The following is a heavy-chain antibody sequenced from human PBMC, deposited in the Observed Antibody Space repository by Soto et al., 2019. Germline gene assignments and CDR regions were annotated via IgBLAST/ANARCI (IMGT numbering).Heavy chain of an antibody. V-gene: IGHV1-2*04. CDR3: ARAPEKDYYYGMDV. Sequence: GASVKVSCKASGYTFTGYYMHWVRQAPGQGLEWMGWINPNSGGTNYAQKFQGWVTMTRDTSISTAYMELSRLRSDDTAVYYCARAPEKDYYYGMDVWGQGTTVTVSS. J-gene: IGHJ6*02. CDR1: GYTFTGYY. CDR2: INPNSGGT.